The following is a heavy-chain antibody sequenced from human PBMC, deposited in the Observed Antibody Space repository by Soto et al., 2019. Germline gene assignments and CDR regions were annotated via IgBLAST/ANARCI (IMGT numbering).Heavy chain of an antibody. V-gene: IGHV1-3*04. CDR1: GYTFKSYQ. CDR3: ARDKDLTLVTTLDY. Sequence: ASVKVSCKASGYTFKSYQIYWVRQAPGQRLECMGWINISNGNTEYSQNFQGRVTMTRDTSASTAYMELSSLRSEDTAVYYCARDKDLTLVTTLDYCGQGTPVTVSS. J-gene: IGHJ4*02. CDR2: INISNGNT. D-gene: IGHD4-17*01.